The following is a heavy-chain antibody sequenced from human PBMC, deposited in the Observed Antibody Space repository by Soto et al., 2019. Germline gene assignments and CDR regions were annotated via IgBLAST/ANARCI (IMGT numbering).Heavy chain of an antibody. J-gene: IGHJ3*02. CDR3: ARGPRVVWVVPTAQRDVSDI. D-gene: IGHD2-2*01. CDR1: GGSFSDFY. Sequence: SETLSLTCAVYGGSFSDFYWNCIRQPPGKGLEWIGEINHSGSTSYNPSLKSRVTISVDTSKNQISLKLTSVTAADTAVYYCARGPRVVWVVPTAQRDVSDIWGKGT. CDR2: INHSGST. V-gene: IGHV4-34*01.